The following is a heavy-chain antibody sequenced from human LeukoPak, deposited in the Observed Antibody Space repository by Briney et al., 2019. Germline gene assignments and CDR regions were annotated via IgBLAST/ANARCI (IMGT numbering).Heavy chain of an antibody. CDR2: ISRSGNFI. J-gene: IGHJ4*02. D-gene: IGHD6-6*01. Sequence: GGSLRLSCEAFGFTFSSYAMHWVRQAPGKGLEWVSYISRSGNFIYYADSVKGRFTISRDNARNSLYLQMNSLRDEDTAIYYCARDRPIDYWGQGTLVTVSS. CDR1: GFTFSSYA. CDR3: ARDRPIDY. V-gene: IGHV3-48*02.